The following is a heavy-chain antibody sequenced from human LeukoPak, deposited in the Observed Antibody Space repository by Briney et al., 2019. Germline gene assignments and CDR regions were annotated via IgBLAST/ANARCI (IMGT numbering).Heavy chain of an antibody. CDR1: GGSISSYY. J-gene: IGHJ4*02. D-gene: IGHD4-23*01. V-gene: IGHV4-59*01. CDR3: ARIEDYGGNSVNY. CDR2: IYYSGST. Sequence: TSETLSLTCTVSGGSISSYYWSWIRQPPGKGLEWIGYIYYSGSTNYNPSLKSRVTISVDTSKNQFSLKPSSVTAADTAVYYCARIEDYGGNSVNYWGQGTLVTVSS.